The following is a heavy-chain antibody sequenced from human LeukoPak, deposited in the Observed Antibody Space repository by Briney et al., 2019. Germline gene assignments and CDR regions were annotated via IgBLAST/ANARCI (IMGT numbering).Heavy chain of an antibody. CDR1: GGSNSSSTYY. Sequence: SETLSLTCTVSGGSNSSSTYYWGWIRQPPGKGLEWIGSMYYSGSSYYNPSLKSRVTISVDTSKNQFSLKLSSVTAADTAVYYCAGHMSYYDLWSGYYGNAFDIWGQGTMITVSS. CDR3: AGHMSYYDLWSGYYGNAFDI. CDR2: MYYSGSS. J-gene: IGHJ3*02. V-gene: IGHV4-39*01. D-gene: IGHD3-3*01.